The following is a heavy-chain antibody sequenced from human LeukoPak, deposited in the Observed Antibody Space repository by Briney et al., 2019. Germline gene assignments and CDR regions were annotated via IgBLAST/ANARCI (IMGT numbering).Heavy chain of an antibody. CDR1: GGTFSSYT. CDR3: ARGLGRYFDSNNDAFDI. V-gene: IGHV1-69*02. D-gene: IGHD3-9*01. CDR2: IIPILGIA. Sequence: SVKVSCKASGGTFSSYTISWVRQAPGQGLEWMGRIIPILGIANYAQKFQGRVTITADKSTSTAYMELSSLRSEDTAVYYCARGLGRYFDSNNDAFDIWGQGTMVTVSS. J-gene: IGHJ3*02.